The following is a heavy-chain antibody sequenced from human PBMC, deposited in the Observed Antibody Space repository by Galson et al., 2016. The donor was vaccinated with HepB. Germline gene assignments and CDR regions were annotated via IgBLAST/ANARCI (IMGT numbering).Heavy chain of an antibody. CDR3: ARGVEMARYYFDY. J-gene: IGHJ4*02. D-gene: IGHD5-24*01. CDR2: IYSGGNT. CDR1: GFTVSSNY. V-gene: IGHV3-53*01. Sequence: SLRLSCAVSGFTVSSNYMSWVRQAPGKGLEWVSVIYSGGNTYYADSVKGRFTISRDNSKSTLFLQMNSLRAEDTAVYYCARGVEMARYYFDYWGQGTLVTVSS.